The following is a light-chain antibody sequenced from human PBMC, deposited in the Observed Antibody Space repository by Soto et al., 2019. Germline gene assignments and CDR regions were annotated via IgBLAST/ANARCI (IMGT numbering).Light chain of an antibody. CDR3: SSYAGVSTFVL. CDR2: EAS. V-gene: IGLV2-23*02. Sequence: QSVLTQPASVSGSPGQSITISCTGTSSDVGSYNLVSWYQQHPGKAPKLMIYEASKRPSGVSNRFSGSKSGNTASLTISGLQAEDEADYFCSSYAGVSTFVLFGGGTKVTVL. CDR1: SSDVGSYNL. J-gene: IGLJ2*01.